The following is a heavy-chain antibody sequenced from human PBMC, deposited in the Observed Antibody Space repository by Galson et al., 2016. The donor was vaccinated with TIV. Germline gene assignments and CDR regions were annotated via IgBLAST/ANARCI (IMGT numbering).Heavy chain of an antibody. Sequence: SLRLSCAASGFSFSRNAMHWVRQAPGRGLEWVAVISYDGTNRYYADSVKGRLTISRDNSRNKLYLQMNSVTTEDTALYYCATSTVGENIYYYGMDVWGQRTPVTVSS. J-gene: IGHJ6*02. CDR3: ATSTVGENIYYYGMDV. CDR2: ISYDGTNR. CDR1: GFSFSRNA. D-gene: IGHD1-26*01. V-gene: IGHV3-30-3*01.